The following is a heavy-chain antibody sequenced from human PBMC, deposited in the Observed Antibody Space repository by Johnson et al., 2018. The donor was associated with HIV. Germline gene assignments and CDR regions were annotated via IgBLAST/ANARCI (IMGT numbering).Heavy chain of an antibody. CDR1: GFTFSDYY. J-gene: IGHJ3*02. D-gene: IGHD3-3*01. CDR3: AKDREEWLLYGAFDI. V-gene: IGHV3-30*18. CDR2: ISYDGSYK. Sequence: VQLVESGGGLVKPGGSLRLSCAASGFTFSDYYMSWIRQAPGKGLAWAAVISYDGSYKYYADSVKGRFTISRDNSKNTLYLQMISLSTEDTAVYYCAKDREEWLLYGAFDIWGQGTMVTVSS.